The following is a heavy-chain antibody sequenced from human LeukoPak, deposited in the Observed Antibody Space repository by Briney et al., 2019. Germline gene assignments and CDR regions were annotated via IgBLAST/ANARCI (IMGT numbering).Heavy chain of an antibody. CDR2: INPNSGGT. CDR1: GYTFTGYY. V-gene: IGHV1-2*02. CDR3: ARDWGSNWFDP. D-gene: IGHD3-16*01. J-gene: IGHJ5*02. Sequence: GPVKVSCKASGYTFTGYYMHWVRQAPGQGLEWMGWINPNSGGTNYAQQFQGRVTMTRDTSISTAYMELSSLRSDDTAVYYCARDWGSNWFDPWGQGTLVTVSS.